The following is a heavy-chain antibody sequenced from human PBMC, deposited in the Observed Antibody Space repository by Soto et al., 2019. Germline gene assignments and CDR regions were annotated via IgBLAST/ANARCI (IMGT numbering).Heavy chain of an antibody. V-gene: IGHV3-53*01. CDR2: MYAGGDT. Sequence: GGSLRLSCVASGLSVSDNYMGWVRQAPGRGLEWVSVMYAGGDTHYADSVKGRFTISRDKSENTLYLQMNSLRDEDTGVYFCVSRIPSWVFDYWGLGTLVTVSS. D-gene: IGHD2-21*01. J-gene: IGHJ4*01. CDR1: GLSVSDNY. CDR3: VSRIPSWVFDY.